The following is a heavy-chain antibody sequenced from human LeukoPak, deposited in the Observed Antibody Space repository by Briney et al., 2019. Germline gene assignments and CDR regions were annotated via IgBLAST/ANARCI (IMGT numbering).Heavy chain of an antibody. Sequence: PGRSLRLSCTVSGVTFRNYCMHWVRQAPGKGLEWVAVILYDGSKSLYADSVKGRFTVSRDNSKNMLYLQMNSLRAEDTAVYYCARDLGITGTHGGEDYWGQGTLVTVSS. V-gene: IGHV3-33*01. CDR2: ILYDGSKS. CDR3: ARDLGITGTHGGEDY. CDR1: GVTFRNYC. D-gene: IGHD1-20*01. J-gene: IGHJ4*02.